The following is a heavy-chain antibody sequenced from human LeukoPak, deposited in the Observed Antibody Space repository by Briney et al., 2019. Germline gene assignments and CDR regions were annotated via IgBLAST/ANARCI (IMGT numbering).Heavy chain of an antibody. J-gene: IGHJ3*01. Sequence: PSETLSLTCTVSGGSISGTYYWSWIRQPPGKGLEWIGYIYYTGTTDSNTSLKSRVTISLDTSKNQFSLNLSSVTAADTAVYYCARRWVYDKRAFDAWGQGTMVTVSS. V-gene: IGHV4-59*08. D-gene: IGHD3-16*01. CDR2: IYYTGTT. CDR3: ARRWVYDKRAFDA. CDR1: GGSISGTYY.